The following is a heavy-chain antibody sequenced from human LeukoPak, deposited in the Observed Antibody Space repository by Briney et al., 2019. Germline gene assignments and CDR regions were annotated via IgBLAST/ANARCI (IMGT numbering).Heavy chain of an antibody. CDR3: AKAGSSGWSSSGGDY. CDR1: GFTFNNFA. D-gene: IGHD6-19*01. V-gene: IGHV3-23*01. Sequence: GGSLRLSCAASGFTFNNFAMSWVRQAPGKGLEWVSTISGSGGSTFYADSVKGRFPISRDNSKNTPFLQMNSLRVEDTAIYYCAKAGSSGWSSSGGDYWGQGSLVTVSS. J-gene: IGHJ4*02. CDR2: ISGSGGST.